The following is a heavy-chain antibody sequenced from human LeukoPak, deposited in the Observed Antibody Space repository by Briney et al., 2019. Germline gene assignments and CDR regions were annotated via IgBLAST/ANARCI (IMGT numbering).Heavy chain of an antibody. CDR2: INAYNGNT. CDR3: ARATHILGYDFSRYFDY. Sequence: GASVKVSCKASGYTFTSYGICWVRQAPGQGLEWMGWINAYNGNTNYAQKLQGRVTMTTDTSTSTAYMELRSLRSDDTAVYYCARATHILGYDFSRYFDYWGQGTLVTVSS. D-gene: IGHD5-12*01. J-gene: IGHJ4*02. CDR1: GYTFTSYG. V-gene: IGHV1-18*01.